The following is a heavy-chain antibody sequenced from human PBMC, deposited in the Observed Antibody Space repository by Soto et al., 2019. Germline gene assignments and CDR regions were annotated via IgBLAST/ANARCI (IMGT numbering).Heavy chain of an antibody. D-gene: IGHD4-17*01. J-gene: IGHJ6*02. Sequence: EVQLVESGGGLVKPGRSLRLSCAASGFTCEEHAMHWVRQVPGEGLEWVSGVFCKGGSTGYADSVKGRFTISRDNAKNSLYLQMNRLRIEDTAVYYCVKDMTPGGADVWGQGTTVTVSS. CDR2: VFCKGGST. CDR1: GFTCEEHA. V-gene: IGHV3-9*01. CDR3: VKDMTPGGADV.